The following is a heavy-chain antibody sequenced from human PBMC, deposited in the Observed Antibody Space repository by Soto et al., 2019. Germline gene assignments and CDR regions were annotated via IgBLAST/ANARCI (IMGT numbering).Heavy chain of an antibody. D-gene: IGHD5-12*01. Sequence: GGSLRLSCAASGFTFSSYGMHWVRQAPGKGLEWVAVISYDGSNKYYADSVKGRFTISRDNSKNTLYLQMNSLRAEDTAVYYCAKDNIVATIIPRATYYYYYMDVWGKGTTVTVSS. CDR3: AKDNIVATIIPRATYYYYYMDV. CDR2: ISYDGSNK. CDR1: GFTFSSYG. J-gene: IGHJ6*03. V-gene: IGHV3-30*18.